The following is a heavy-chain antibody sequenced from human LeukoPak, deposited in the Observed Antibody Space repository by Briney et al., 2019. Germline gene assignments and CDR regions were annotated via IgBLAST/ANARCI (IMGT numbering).Heavy chain of an antibody. CDR1: GGSFSGYY. J-gene: IGHJ3*02. CDR3: ARDSYLDAFDI. V-gene: IGHV4-34*01. CDR2: INHSGST. Sequence: PSETLSLTCAVYGGSFSGYYWSWIRQPPGKGLEWIGEINHSGSTNYNSSLKSRVTISVDTSKNQFSLKLSSVTAADTAVYYCARDSYLDAFDIWGQGTMVTVSS. D-gene: IGHD5-18*01.